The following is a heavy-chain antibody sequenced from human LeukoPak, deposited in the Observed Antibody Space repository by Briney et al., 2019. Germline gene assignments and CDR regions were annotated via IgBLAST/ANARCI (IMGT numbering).Heavy chain of an antibody. D-gene: IGHD5-18*01. J-gene: IGHJ3*02. V-gene: IGHV3-43*01. CDR3: AKSTAMVTWGSFEI. CDR2: ITWDGGTT. Sequence: PGGSLRLSCAGSGFTFDDYTMNWVRHAPGKGVEWVSLITWDGGTTYYADSVKGRFTIPRDSSKNSLYLQMDSLGTEDTALYYCAKSTAMVTWGSFEIWGQGTMVTVSS. CDR1: GFTFDDYT.